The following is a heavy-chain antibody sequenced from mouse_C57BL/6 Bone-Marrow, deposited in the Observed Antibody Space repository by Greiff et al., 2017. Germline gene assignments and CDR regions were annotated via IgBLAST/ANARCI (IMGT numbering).Heavy chain of an antibody. V-gene: IGHV1-42*01. CDR3: ARGDWDLDY. CDR1: GYSFTGYY. J-gene: IGHJ2*01. Sequence: VQLQQSGPELVKPGASVKISCKASGYSFTGYYMNWVKQSPEKSLEWIGEINPSTGGTTYNQKFKAKATLTVDKSSSTAYMQLSSLTSEDSAVYYCARGDWDLDYWGQGTTLTVSS. D-gene: IGHD4-1*01. CDR2: INPSTGGT.